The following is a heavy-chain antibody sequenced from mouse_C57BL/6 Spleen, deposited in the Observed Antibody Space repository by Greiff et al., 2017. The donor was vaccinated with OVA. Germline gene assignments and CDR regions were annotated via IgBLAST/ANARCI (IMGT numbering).Heavy chain of an antibody. V-gene: IGHV1-59*01. Sequence: VQLQQPGAELVRPGTSVKLSCKASGYTFTSYWMHWVKQRPGQGLEWIGVIDPSDSYTNYNQKFKGKATLTVDTSSSTAYMQLSSLTSEDSAVYYCARGSNYGGGFAYWGQGTLVTVSA. CDR3: ARGSNYGGGFAY. J-gene: IGHJ3*01. CDR2: IDPSDSYT. CDR1: GYTFTSYW. D-gene: IGHD2-5*01.